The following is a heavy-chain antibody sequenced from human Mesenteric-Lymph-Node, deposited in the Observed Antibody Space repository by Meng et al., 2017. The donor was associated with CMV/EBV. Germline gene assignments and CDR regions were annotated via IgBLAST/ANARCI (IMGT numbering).Heavy chain of an antibody. CDR2: IWYDGTNK. J-gene: IGHJ5*02. D-gene: IGHD3-10*01. V-gene: IGHV3-33*01. CDR1: FPFGSSG. Sequence: FPFGSSGMHWVRQAPGKGLEWVAVIWYDGTNKYYADSVKGRFTISRDNSKSTLYLQINSLTAEDTAMYYCARQYGSGTYAQYNWFDPWGQGTLVTVSS. CDR3: ARQYGSGTYAQYNWFDP.